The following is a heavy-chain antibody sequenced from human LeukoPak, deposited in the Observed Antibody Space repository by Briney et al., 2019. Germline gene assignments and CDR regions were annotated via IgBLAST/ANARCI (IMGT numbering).Heavy chain of an antibody. V-gene: IGHV5-51*01. CDR2: IYPADSET. Sequence: GESLKISCKGSGYSFTNYWIGWVRQMPGKGLEWLGIIYPADSETRCSPSFQGQVTISADKSISTAYLQWSSLKASDTAMYYCARHKRATPFDCWGQGTLVTVSS. CDR1: GYSFTNYW. D-gene: IGHD5-12*01. CDR3: ARHKRATPFDC. J-gene: IGHJ4*02.